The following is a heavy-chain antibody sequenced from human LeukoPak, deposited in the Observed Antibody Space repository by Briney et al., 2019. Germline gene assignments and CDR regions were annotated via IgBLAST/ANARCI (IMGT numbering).Heavy chain of an antibody. J-gene: IGHJ4*02. D-gene: IGHD2/OR15-2a*01. Sequence: GGSLRLSCAASGFTVGSNYMSWVRQAPGKGLEWVSVIYSGGSTYYADSVKGRFTISRDNSKNTLYLQMNSLRAEDTAVYYCASLSHRQDFDYWGQGTLVTVSS. CDR2: IYSGGST. V-gene: IGHV3-66*01. CDR1: GFTVGSNY. CDR3: ASLSHRQDFDY.